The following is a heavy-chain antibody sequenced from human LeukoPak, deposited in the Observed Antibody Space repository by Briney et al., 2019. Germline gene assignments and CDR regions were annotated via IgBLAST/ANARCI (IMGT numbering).Heavy chain of an antibody. J-gene: IGHJ3*02. D-gene: IGHD6-13*01. CDR1: GYSFTSYW. CDR2: IYPGDSDT. Sequence: GESLKISCKGSGYSFTSYWIGWVRQMPGKGLEGRGIIYPGDSDTRYSPSFQGQVTISADKSISTAYLQWSSLKASDTAMYYCAGFIAAAGYDAFDIWGKGTMVTVSS. CDR3: AGFIAAAGYDAFDI. V-gene: IGHV5-51*01.